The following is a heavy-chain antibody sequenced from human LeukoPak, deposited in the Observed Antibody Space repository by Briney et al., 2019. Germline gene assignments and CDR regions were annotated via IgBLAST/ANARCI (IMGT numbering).Heavy chain of an antibody. J-gene: IGHJ4*02. CDR2: IYSGGST. V-gene: IGHV3-53*04. CDR1: GFTVSSNY. CDR3: ARWKYSSGWIYYFDY. Sequence: GRSLRLSCAASGFTVSSNYMSWVRQALGKGLEWVSVIYSGGSTYYADSVKGRFTISRHNSKNTLYLQMNSLRAEDTAVYYCARWKYSSGWIYYFDYWGQGTLVTVSS. D-gene: IGHD6-19*01.